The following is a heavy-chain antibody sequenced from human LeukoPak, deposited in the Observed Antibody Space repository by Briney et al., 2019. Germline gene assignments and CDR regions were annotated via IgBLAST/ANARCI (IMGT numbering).Heavy chain of an antibody. V-gene: IGHV4-34*01. CDR1: GGSFSGYY. D-gene: IGHD3-10*01. CDR3: ARGVLLWFGPADAFDI. CDR2: INHSGST. Sequence: PSETLSLTCAVYGGSFSGYYWSWIRQPPGKGLEWIGEINHSGSTNYNPSLKSRVTISVDTSKNQFSLKLSSVTAADTAVYYCARGVLLWFGPADAFDIWGQGTMVTVSS. J-gene: IGHJ3*02.